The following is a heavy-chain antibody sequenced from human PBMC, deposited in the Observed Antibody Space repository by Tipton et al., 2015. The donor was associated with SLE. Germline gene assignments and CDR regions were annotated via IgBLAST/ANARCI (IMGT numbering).Heavy chain of an antibody. Sequence: TLSLTCAVSGGSFTGYSWNWIRQSPGKGLEWIGEINHSGNTNYNPSLKSRLTMSVDTSKNEISLRLTSVTAADTGVYYCARSSIVVVAVANTDAFDIWGQGTMVTVSS. CDR1: GGSFTGYS. D-gene: IGHD2-21*01. J-gene: IGHJ3*02. CDR3: ARSSIVVVAVANTDAFDI. V-gene: IGHV4-34*10. CDR2: INHSGNT.